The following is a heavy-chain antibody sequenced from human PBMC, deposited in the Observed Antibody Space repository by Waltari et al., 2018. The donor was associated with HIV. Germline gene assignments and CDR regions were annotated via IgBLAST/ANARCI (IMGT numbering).Heavy chain of an antibody. D-gene: IGHD5-12*01. V-gene: IGHV3-30-3*01. CDR1: AFTFRGYR. CDR3: ARGGGYSSSYYFDY. CDR2: ISYYGSNK. J-gene: IGHJ4*02. Sequence: VQLAGSGGGLVQLGGALRLPCVASAFTFRGYRLNWVRQAPGKGLEWVAVISYYGSNKYYADSVKGRFTISRDNSKNTLYLQMNSLRAEDTAVYYCARGGGYSSSYYFDYWGQGTLVTVSS.